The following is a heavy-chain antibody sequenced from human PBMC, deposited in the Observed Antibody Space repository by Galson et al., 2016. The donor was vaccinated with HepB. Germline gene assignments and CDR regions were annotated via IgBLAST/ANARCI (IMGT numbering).Heavy chain of an antibody. Sequence: SLRLSCAASGFTFRSYGMNWVRQAPGKGLDWVSYSDSSCASVHYADSVKGRFTISRDNAKNSLFLQMNRLRSDDTAILYCAKEGPFSWNDYWGQGTLVTVSS. V-gene: IGHV3-48*03. D-gene: IGHD6-13*01. CDR3: AKEGPFSWNDY. J-gene: IGHJ4*02. CDR1: GFTFRSYG. CDR2: SDSSCASV.